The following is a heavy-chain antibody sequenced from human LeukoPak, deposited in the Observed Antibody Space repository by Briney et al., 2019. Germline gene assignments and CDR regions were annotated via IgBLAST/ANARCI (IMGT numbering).Heavy chain of an antibody. CDR2: IYHSGST. V-gene: IGHV4-38-2*02. Sequence: SETLSLTCAVSGYSISSGYYWGWIRPPPGKGLEWIGSIYHSGSTYYNPSLKSRVTISVDTSKNQFSLKLSSVTAADTAVYYCARELSAMTNFSWFDPWGQGTLVTVSS. CDR3: ARELSAMTNFSWFDP. D-gene: IGHD5-18*01. J-gene: IGHJ5*02. CDR1: GYSISSGYY.